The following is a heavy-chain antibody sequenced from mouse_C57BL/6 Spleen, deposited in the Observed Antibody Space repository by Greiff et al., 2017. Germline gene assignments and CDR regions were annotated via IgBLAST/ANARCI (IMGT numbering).Heavy chain of an antibody. D-gene: IGHD2-4*01. CDR2: ISSGGSYT. CDR1: GFTFSSYG. V-gene: IGHV5-6*01. Sequence: EVQLQESGGDLVKPGGSLKLSCAASGFTFSSYGMSWVRQTPDKRLEWVANISSGGSYTDYPDSVKGRFTISRDNAKNTLYLQMSSLKSENTDMYYCAKQSSTMITYYFDDWGQGTTLTVSS. CDR3: AKQSSTMITYYFDD. J-gene: IGHJ2*01.